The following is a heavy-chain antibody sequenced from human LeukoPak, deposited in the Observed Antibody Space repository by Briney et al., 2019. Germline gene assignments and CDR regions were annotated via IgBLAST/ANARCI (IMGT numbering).Heavy chain of an antibody. CDR1: GFTFSSYS. J-gene: IGHJ3*02. CDR3: ARDFSDQLITGGRWLQFSGHAFDI. Sequence: KPGGSLRLSCAASGFTFSSYSMNWVRQAPGKGLEWVSSIGSSSSYIYYAGSVRGRFTISRDNAKNSLYLQMNSLRAEDTAVYYCARDFSDQLITGGRWLQFSGHAFDIWGQGTMVTVSS. CDR2: IGSSSSYI. V-gene: IGHV3-21*01. D-gene: IGHD5-24*01.